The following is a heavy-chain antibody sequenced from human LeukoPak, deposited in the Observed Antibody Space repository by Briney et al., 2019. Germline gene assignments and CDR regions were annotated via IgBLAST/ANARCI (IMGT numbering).Heavy chain of an antibody. CDR1: GGSISSYY. V-gene: IGHV4-59*01. D-gene: IGHD1-26*01. CDR3: ARVSGVGATYGAFDI. CDR2: IYYSGST. J-gene: IGHJ3*02. Sequence: SETLSLTCAVSGGSISSYYWSWIRRPPGKGLEWIGYIYYSGSTNYNPSLKSRVTISVDTSKNQFSLKLSSVTAADTAVYYCARVSGVGATYGAFDIWGQGTMVTVSS.